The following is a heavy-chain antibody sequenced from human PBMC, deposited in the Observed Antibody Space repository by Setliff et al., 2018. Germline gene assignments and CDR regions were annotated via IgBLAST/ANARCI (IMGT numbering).Heavy chain of an antibody. D-gene: IGHD3-22*01. CDR2: INYSGRN. V-gene: IGHV4-39*07. CDR3: ARAAKYDSSGYYGFWFDP. Sequence: SETLSLTCNVSGGSFSTSSDYWGWIRQPPGKGLEWIGSINYSGRNYYNPSLKSRVTIFADTSKNQFSLKLSSVTAADTAVYYCARAAKYDSSGYYGFWFDPWGQGTLVTVSS. J-gene: IGHJ5*02. CDR1: GGSFSTSSDY.